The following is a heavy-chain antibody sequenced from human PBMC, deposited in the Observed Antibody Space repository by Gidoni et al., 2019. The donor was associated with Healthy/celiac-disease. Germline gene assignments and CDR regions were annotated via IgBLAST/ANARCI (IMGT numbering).Heavy chain of an antibody. CDR3: ARDSGSYGYGYYYYGMDV. V-gene: IGHV3-53*01. Sequence: EVQLVESGGGLIQPGGSLRLSCAASGFTVSSNYMSWVRQAPGKGLEWVSVIYSGGSTYYADAVKGRFTISRDNSKNTLYLQMNSLRAEDTAVYYCARDSGSYGYGYYYYGMDVWGQGTTVTVSS. J-gene: IGHJ6*02. CDR1: GFTVSSNY. CDR2: IYSGGST. D-gene: IGHD5-18*01.